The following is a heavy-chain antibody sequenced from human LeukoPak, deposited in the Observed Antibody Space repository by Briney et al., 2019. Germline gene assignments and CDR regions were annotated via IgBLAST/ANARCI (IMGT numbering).Heavy chain of an antibody. CDR1: GFTFSSYA. V-gene: IGHV3-11*01. J-gene: IGHJ4*02. D-gene: IGHD5-12*01. Sequence: PGGSLRLSCAASGFTFSSYAMSWIRQAPGKGLEWVSYISSSGSTIYYADSVKGRFTISRDNAKNSLYLQMNSLRAEDTAVYYCAREYSGYDMYYFDYWGQGTLVTVSS. CDR2: ISSSGSTI. CDR3: AREYSGYDMYYFDY.